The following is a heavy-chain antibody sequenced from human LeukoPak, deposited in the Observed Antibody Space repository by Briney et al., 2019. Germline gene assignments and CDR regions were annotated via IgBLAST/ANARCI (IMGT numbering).Heavy chain of an antibody. J-gene: IGHJ4*02. D-gene: IGHD6-13*01. Sequence: APGKLSCKASRSTFTSSGISRVRQAPGHGLEWMGWISAYNGNTNYAQKLQGRVTMTTDTSTSTAYMELRSLRSDDTAVYYCARDGGIAAAGTLTPFDYWGQGTLVTVSS. CDR3: ARDGGIAAAGTLTPFDY. CDR1: RSTFTSSG. CDR2: ISAYNGNT. V-gene: IGHV1-18*01.